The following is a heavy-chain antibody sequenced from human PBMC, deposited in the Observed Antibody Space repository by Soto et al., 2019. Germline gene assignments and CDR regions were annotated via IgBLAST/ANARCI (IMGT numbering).Heavy chain of an antibody. CDR1: GYTFTSYA. CDR3: ARGASCTSTSCYDYFHYGMDV. D-gene: IGHD2-2*01. CDR2: INAGNGNT. Sequence: ASVKVSCKASGYTFTSYAMHWVRQAPGQRLEWMGWINAGNGNTKYSQKFQGRVTITRDTSASTAYMELRSLRSDDAAVYYCARGASCTSTSCYDYFHYGMDVWGQGTTVTVSS. V-gene: IGHV1-3*01. J-gene: IGHJ6*02.